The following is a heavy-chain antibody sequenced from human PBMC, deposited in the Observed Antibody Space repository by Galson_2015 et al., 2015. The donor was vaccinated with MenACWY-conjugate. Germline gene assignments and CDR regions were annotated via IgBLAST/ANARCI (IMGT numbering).Heavy chain of an antibody. CDR3: ARGHHNLDP. D-gene: IGHD1-1*01. CDR2: IKPDGSEK. Sequence: SLRLSCAASGFTFSTYCMNWVRQAPGKGLGWVADIKPDGSEKYYVDSVKGRFTISRDKSKNSLFLQMNSLRAGDTAVYYCARGHHNLDPWGQGTLVTVSS. CDR1: GFTFSTYC. V-gene: IGHV3-7*03. J-gene: IGHJ5*02.